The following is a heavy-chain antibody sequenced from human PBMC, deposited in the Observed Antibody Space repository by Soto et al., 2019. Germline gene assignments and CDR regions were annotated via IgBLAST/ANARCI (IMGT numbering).Heavy chain of an antibody. J-gene: IGHJ4*02. CDR1: GFTFTTYG. D-gene: IGHD2-15*01. CDR3: AKDFGRLLAATPDS. Sequence: QVQLVESGGGVVQPGRSLRLSCAASGFTFTTYGMHWVRQAPGKGLEWVAFISYDGGSKYHSDSVRGRFTISRDTPKNTLYLQMNSLRPEDTAVYYCAKDFGRLLAATPDSWGQGTLVTVSS. V-gene: IGHV3-30*18. CDR2: ISYDGGSK.